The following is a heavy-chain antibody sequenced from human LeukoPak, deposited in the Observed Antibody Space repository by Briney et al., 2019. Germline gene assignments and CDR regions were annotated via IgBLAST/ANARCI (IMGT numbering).Heavy chain of an antibody. CDR1: GFTFSNAW. J-gene: IGHJ4*02. D-gene: IGHD1-26*01. V-gene: IGHV3-15*01. CDR2: IKSKTDGGTT. CDR3: TTALFEGWELRKFDY. Sequence: GGSLRLSCAASGFTFSNAWMSWVRQAPGKGLEWVGRIKSKTDGGTTDYVAPVKGRFTISRDDSKNTLYLQMNSLKTEDTAVYYCTTALFEGWELRKFDYWGQGTLVTVSS.